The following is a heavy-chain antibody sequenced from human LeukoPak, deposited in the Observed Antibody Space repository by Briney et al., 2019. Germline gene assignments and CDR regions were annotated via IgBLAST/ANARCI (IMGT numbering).Heavy chain of an antibody. CDR1: GFSLSTSGMC. CDR2: IDWDDDK. Sequence: SGPTLVNPTQTLTLTCTFSGFSLSTSGMCASWIRQPPGKALEWLARIDWDDDKYYSTSLKTRLTISKDTSKNQVVLTMPNMDPVATAPYYCARIPSRGRAVAGSDYWGQETLVTVSS. V-gene: IGHV2-70*11. D-gene: IGHD6-19*01. J-gene: IGHJ4*02. CDR3: ARIPSRGRAVAGSDY.